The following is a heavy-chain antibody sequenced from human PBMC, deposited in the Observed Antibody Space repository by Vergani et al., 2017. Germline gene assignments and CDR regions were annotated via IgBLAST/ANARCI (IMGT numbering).Heavy chain of an antibody. J-gene: IGHJ3*02. V-gene: IGHV3-7*01. CDR1: GFTFSSYW. Sequence: EVQLVESGGGLVQPGGSLRLSCAASGFTFSSYWMSWVRQAPGKGLEWVANIKQDESEKYYVDSVKGRFTISRDNAKNSLYLQMNSLRAEDTAVYYCAREITGTTRAFDIWGQGTMVTVSS. CDR3: AREITGTTRAFDI. CDR2: IKQDESEK. D-gene: IGHD1-20*01.